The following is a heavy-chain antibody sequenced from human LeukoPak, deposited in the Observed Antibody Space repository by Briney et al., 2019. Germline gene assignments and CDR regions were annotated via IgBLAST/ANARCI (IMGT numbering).Heavy chain of an antibody. Sequence: PGGSLRLSCAASGFTFSNAWMSWVRQAPGKGLEWVGRIKSKTDGGTTDYAAPVKGRFTISRDDSKSIAYLQMNSLKTEDTAVYYCTREPDLRFLEWSLGYWGQGTLVTVSS. CDR1: GFTFSNAW. CDR3: TREPDLRFLEWSLGY. CDR2: IKSKTDGGTT. J-gene: IGHJ4*02. D-gene: IGHD3-3*01. V-gene: IGHV3-15*01.